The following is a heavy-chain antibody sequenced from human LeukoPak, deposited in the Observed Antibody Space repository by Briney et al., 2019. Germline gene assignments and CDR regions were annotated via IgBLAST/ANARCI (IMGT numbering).Heavy chain of an antibody. D-gene: IGHD7-27*01. CDR3: TRDRGSSTLGDY. CDR2: IRSKAFGETA. J-gene: IGHJ4*02. Sequence: GGSLILSCTVSGFTFGDYAINWVRQAPGKGLEWVGFIRSKAFGETAEYAASVKGRFTISRDDSKSIAYLQMNSLKTEDTAVYYCTRDRGSSTLGDYWGQGTLVTVSS. CDR1: GFTFGDYA. V-gene: IGHV3-49*04.